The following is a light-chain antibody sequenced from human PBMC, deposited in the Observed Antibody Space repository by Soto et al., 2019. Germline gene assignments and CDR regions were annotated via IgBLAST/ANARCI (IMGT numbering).Light chain of an antibody. CDR1: QSVSSNY. CDR3: QQYGSSPAT. CDR2: GAS. V-gene: IGKV3-20*01. J-gene: IGKJ2*01. Sequence: EIVLTQSPGTLSLSPAERAALSCRASQSVSSNYLAWYQQKPGQAPRLVIYGASRRATGIPDRFSGSGSGTDFTLTISRLEPEEFAVYYCQQYGSSPATCGQGTKLEIK.